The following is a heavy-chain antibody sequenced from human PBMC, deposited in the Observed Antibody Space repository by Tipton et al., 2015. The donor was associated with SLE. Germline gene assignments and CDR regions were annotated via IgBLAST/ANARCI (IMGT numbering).Heavy chain of an antibody. CDR1: TFTVSSIY. CDR3: MAGAPGGKTV. J-gene: IGHJ6*02. V-gene: IGHV3-66*02. Sequence: SLRLSCVSSTFTVSSIYMNWVRQSPGKGLEWVSIIYENGATDYPDSVKGRFTISRDNSNNTLYLQMNSLRREDTAVYYGMAGAPGGKTVWGQATTVTVSS. CDR2: IYENGAT. D-gene: IGHD4-23*01.